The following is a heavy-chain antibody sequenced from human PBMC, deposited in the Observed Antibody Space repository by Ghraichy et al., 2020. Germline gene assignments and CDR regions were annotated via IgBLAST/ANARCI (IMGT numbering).Heavy chain of an antibody. CDR1: GFTFSSYW. CDR3: ARDTGSFHYYYYCMDV. CDR2: IKQDGSEK. Sequence: GGSLRLSCAASGFTFSSYWMSWVRQAPGKGLEWVANIKQDGSEKYYVDSVKGRFTISRDNAKNSLYLQMNSLRAEDTAVYYCARDTGSFHYYYYCMDVWGQGTTVTVSS. D-gene: IGHD2-15*01. J-gene: IGHJ6*02. V-gene: IGHV3-7*03.